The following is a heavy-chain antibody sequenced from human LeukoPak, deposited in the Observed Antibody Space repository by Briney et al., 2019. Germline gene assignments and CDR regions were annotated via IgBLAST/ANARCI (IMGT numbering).Heavy chain of an antibody. J-gene: IGHJ2*01. CDR3: ARAQLAHYWYFDL. D-gene: IGHD1-1*01. V-gene: IGHV4-4*07. CDR2: MNTSGST. Sequence: SETLSLTCTVSGGSISSYYWTWIRQPAGKGLEWIGRMNTSGSTNYNPSLKSRVTISVDTSKNQFSLKLSSVTAADTAVYYCARAQLAHYWYFDLWGRGTLVTVSS. CDR1: GGSISSYY.